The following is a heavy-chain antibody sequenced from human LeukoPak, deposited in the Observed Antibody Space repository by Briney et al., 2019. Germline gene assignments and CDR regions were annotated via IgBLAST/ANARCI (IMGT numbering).Heavy chain of an antibody. J-gene: IGHJ4*02. CDR1: GFTFSKYW. Sequence: GGSLRLPCAASGFTFSKYWMLWVRQAPGKGLESVSRINTDGTVTTYADSVKGRFTVSRDDADNTMFLQMNSVRDEDTAVYYCATKQWLAPPPDSWGQGTPVTVSS. CDR2: INTDGTVT. D-gene: IGHD6-19*01. CDR3: ATKQWLAPPPDS. V-gene: IGHV3-74*01.